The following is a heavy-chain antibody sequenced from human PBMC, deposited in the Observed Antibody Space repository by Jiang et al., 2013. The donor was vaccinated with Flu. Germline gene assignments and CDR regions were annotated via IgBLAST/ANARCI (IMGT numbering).Heavy chain of an antibody. Sequence: GVVQPGRSLRLSCAASGFTFSSYGMHWVRQAPGKGLEWVAAIWYDGSNKYHADSVKGRFTISRDNSKNTLYLQMNSLRAEDTAVYYCARSVGYCSSTSCYHFDYWGQGTLVTVSS. D-gene: IGHD2-2*01. CDR3: ARSVGYCSSTSCYHFDY. V-gene: IGHV3-33*01. J-gene: IGHJ4*02. CDR2: IWYDGSNK. CDR1: GFTFSSYG.